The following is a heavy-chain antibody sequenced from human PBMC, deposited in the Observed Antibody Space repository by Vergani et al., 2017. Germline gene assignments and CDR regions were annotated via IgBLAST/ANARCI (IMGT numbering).Heavy chain of an antibody. CDR3: VRDRRPEVVNIFDY. J-gene: IGHJ4*02. V-gene: IGHV3-33*01. CDR2: TWFDGDNK. D-gene: IGHD4-23*01. Sequence: QVQLVESGGGVVQPGKSLRLSCAASGFTFRNHGMHWVRQAPGKGPEWVAVTWFDGDNKYYADSVKGRFTIARDNSKNTLFLQMNSLRAEDTAVYYCVRDRRPEVVNIFDYWGRGTLVTVSS. CDR1: GFTFRNHG.